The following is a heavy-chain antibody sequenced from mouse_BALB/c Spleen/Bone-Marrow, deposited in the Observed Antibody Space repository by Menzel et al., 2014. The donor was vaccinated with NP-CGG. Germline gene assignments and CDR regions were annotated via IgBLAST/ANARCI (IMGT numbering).Heavy chain of an antibody. CDR3: TRKGALITHYYAMDY. CDR2: ISSGSSTI. D-gene: IGHD2-4*01. J-gene: IGHJ4*01. CDR1: GFTFSSFG. V-gene: IGHV5-17*02. Sequence: ESGGGLVQPGGSRKLSCAASGFTFSSFGMHWVRQAPEKGLEWVAYISSGSSTIYYADTVKGRFTISRDNPKNTLFLQMTSLRSEDTAMYYCTRKGALITHYYAMDYWGQGTSVTDSS.